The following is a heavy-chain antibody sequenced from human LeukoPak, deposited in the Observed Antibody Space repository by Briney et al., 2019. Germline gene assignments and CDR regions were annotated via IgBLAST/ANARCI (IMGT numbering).Heavy chain of an antibody. Sequence: GGSLRLSCAASGFPFSGSNIHWVRQASGKGLEWVGRIRSEANSYATAYAASVKGRFTISRDDSKNTAYLQMNSLKTEDTAVYYCTRPLRPNDAFDIWGQGTMVIVSS. CDR3: TRPLRPNDAFDI. V-gene: IGHV3-73*01. CDR2: IRSEANSYAT. CDR1: GFPFSGSN. J-gene: IGHJ3*02.